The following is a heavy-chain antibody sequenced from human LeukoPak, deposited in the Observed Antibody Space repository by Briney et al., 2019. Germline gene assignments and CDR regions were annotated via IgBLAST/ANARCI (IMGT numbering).Heavy chain of an antibody. V-gene: IGHV1-3*01. CDR1: GYTFTSYA. D-gene: IGHD3-9*01. J-gene: IGHJ4*02. Sequence: ASVKVSCKASGYTFTSYAMHWVRQAPGQRLEWMGWINAGNGNTKYSQKFQGRVTMTEDTSTDTAYMELSSLRSEDTAVYYCATVVYYDILTGPFDYWGQGTLVTVSS. CDR2: INAGNGNT. CDR3: ATVVYYDILTGPFDY.